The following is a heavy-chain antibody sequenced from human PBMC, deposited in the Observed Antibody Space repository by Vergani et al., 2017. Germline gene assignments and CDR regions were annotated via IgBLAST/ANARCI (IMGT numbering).Heavy chain of an antibody. D-gene: IGHD6-6*01. Sequence: QVQLVQSGAEVKKPGASVKVSCKASGYTFTGYYMHWVRQAPGQGLEWIGWINPNSGGTNYAQKFQGRVTMTRDTSISTAYMELSRLRSDDTAVYYCARAREGNLEYSSFDYWGQGTLVTVSS. V-gene: IGHV1-2*02. CDR1: GYTFTGYY. J-gene: IGHJ4*02. CDR2: INPNSGGT. CDR3: ARAREGNLEYSSFDY.